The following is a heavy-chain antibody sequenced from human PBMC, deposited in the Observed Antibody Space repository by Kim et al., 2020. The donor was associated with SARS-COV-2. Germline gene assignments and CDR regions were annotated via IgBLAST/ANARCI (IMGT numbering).Heavy chain of an antibody. D-gene: IGHD6-25*01. CDR3: AKDWVDSAATPYFDS. CDR2: LSGSGGST. J-gene: IGHJ4*02. V-gene: IGHV3-23*01. Sequence: GGSLRLSCAASGFTFRSYGMSWVRQAPGKGLEWVSTLSGSGGSTHYADSVKGRFTISRDTSKNTVYLQMDSLRAEDTALYYCAKDWVDSAATPYFDSWGQGTLVTVSS. CDR1: GFTFRSYG.